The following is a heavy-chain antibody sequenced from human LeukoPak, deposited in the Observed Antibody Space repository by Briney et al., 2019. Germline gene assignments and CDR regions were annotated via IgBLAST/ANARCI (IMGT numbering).Heavy chain of an antibody. J-gene: IGHJ5*02. CDR2: MNPNSGNT. CDR3: ARMYYYGSGSDNWFDP. V-gene: IGHV1-8*01. Sequence: ASVKVSCKASGYTFTSYDINWVRQATGQGLEWMGWMNPNSGNTGYAQKFQGRVTMNRNTSISTAYMELSSLRSEDTAVCYCARMYYYGSGSDNWFDPWGQGTLVTVSS. CDR1: GYTFTSYD. D-gene: IGHD3-10*01.